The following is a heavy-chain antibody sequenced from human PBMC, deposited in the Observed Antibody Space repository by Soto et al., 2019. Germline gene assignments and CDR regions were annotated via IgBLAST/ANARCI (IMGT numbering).Heavy chain of an antibody. V-gene: IGHV4-61*08. CDR3: ARGDRYSSGDIDY. CDR2: IYYIAST. J-gene: IGHJ4*02. D-gene: IGHD6-19*01. CDR1: GGSVSGGDHY. Sequence: QVQLQESGPGLVKPSETLSLTCTLSGGSVSGGDHYWNWIRQPPGRGLEWIGYIYYIASTNYNPSLKSRVTISLDTSQNQFSRKLSCVTAADTAIYYGARGDRYSSGDIDYWGQGMHGTVCS.